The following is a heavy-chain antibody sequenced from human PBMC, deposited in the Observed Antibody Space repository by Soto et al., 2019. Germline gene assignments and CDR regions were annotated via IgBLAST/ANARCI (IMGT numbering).Heavy chain of an antibody. CDR1: GFTFDDYA. CDR3: AKAIGGVCSGGSCYIWDY. CDR2: ISWNSGSI. V-gene: IGHV3-9*01. D-gene: IGHD2-15*01. J-gene: IGHJ4*02. Sequence: GGSLRLSCAASGFTFDDYAMHWVRQAPGKGLEWVSGISWNSGSIGYADSVKGRFTISRDNAKNSLYLQMNSLRAEDTALYYCAKAIGGVCSGGSCYIWDYWGQGTLVTVSS.